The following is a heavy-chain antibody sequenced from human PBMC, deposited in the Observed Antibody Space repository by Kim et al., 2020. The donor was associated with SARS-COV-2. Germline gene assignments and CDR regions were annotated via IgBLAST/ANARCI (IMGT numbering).Heavy chain of an antibody. CDR2: ISYDGSNK. D-gene: IGHD2-2*01. J-gene: IGHJ6*03. CDR1: GFTFSSYG. V-gene: IGHV3-30*18. Sequence: GGSLRLSCAASGFTFSSYGMHWVRQAPGKGLEWVAVISYDGSNKYYADSVKGRFTISRDNSKNTLYLQMNSLRAEDTAVYYCAKDYCSSTSCYKDVWGQG. CDR3: AKDYCSSTSCYKDV.